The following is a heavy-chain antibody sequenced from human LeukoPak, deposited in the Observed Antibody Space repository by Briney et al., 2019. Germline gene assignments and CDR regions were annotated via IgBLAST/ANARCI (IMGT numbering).Heavy chain of an antibody. CDR1: GGSISSGDYY. V-gene: IGHV4-39*07. CDR3: ARGNIVVVPAAITYYYYYGMDV. J-gene: IGHJ6*02. D-gene: IGHD2-2*02. Sequence: SETLSLTCTVSGGSISSGDYYWSWIRQPPGKGLEWIGEINHSGSTNYNPSLKSRVTISVDTSKNQFSLKLSSVTAADTAVYYCARGNIVVVPAAITYYYYYGMDVWGQGTTVTVSS. CDR2: INHSGST.